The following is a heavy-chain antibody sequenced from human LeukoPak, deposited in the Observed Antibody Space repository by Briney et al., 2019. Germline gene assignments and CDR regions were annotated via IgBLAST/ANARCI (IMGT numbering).Heavy chain of an antibody. V-gene: IGHV3-23*01. Sequence: GGSLRLSCATSGFTFSNYAMSWVRQAPGKGLEWVSSISSSGDSTYYADSVKGRFTISGDNSENTLYLQMNSLRAADTAVYYCAKVRAGHYFDYWGQGTLVTVSS. J-gene: IGHJ4*02. CDR2: ISSSGDST. CDR1: GFTFSNYA. D-gene: IGHD6-19*01. CDR3: AKVRAGHYFDY.